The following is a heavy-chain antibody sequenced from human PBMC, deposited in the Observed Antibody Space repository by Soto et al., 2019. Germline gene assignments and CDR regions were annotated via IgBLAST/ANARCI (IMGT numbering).Heavy chain of an antibody. V-gene: IGHV3-7*01. CDR1: GFTFSDYY. J-gene: IGHJ4*02. Sequence: GGSLRLSCAASGFTFSDYYMSWIRQAPGKGLEWVANINQDGSEKYYVDSVKGRFTISTDNAKNSLYLQMNSLRAEDTAVYYCAREGRGYCSSTSCPGIWGQGTLVTVSS. D-gene: IGHD2-2*01. CDR3: AREGRGYCSSTSCPGI. CDR2: INQDGSEK.